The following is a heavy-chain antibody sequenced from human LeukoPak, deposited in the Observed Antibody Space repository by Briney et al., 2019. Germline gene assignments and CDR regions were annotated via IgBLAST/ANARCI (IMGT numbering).Heavy chain of an antibody. D-gene: IGHD6-19*01. Sequence: SETLSLTCTASGGSISSYYWSWIRQPPGKGLEWIGYIYYSGSTNYNPSLKSRVTISVDTSENQFSLKLSSVTAADTAVYYCARVKGIAVSPLWDYWGQGTLATVSS. CDR2: IYYSGST. J-gene: IGHJ4*02. CDR3: ARVKGIAVSPLWDY. CDR1: GGSISSYY. V-gene: IGHV4-59*01.